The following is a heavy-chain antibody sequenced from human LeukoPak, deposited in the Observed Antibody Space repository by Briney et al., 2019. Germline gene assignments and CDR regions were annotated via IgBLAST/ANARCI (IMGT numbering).Heavy chain of an antibody. CDR3: AREVQDYYDSSDIDY. D-gene: IGHD3-22*01. Sequence: GGSLRLSCAASGFTFSSYSMNWVRQAPGKGLEWVSSISSSSSYIYYADSVKGRFTISRDNAKNPLYLQMNSLRAEDTAVYYCAREVQDYYDSSDIDYWGQGTLVTVSS. J-gene: IGHJ4*02. CDR1: GFTFSSYS. V-gene: IGHV3-21*01. CDR2: ISSSSSYI.